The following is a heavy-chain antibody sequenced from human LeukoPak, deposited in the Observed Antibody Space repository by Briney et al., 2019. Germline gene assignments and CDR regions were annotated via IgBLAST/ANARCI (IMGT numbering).Heavy chain of an antibody. CDR1: GGSISSGGYS. D-gene: IGHD3-3*01. J-gene: IGHJ5*02. CDR3: ARGEWLPKSLWFDP. CDR2: IYHSGST. Sequence: SQTLSLTCAVSGGSISSGGYSWSWIRQPPGKGLEWIGYIYHSGSTYYNPSLKSRVTISVDRSKNQFSLKLSSVTAADTAVYYCARGEWLPKSLWFDPWGQGTLVTVSS. V-gene: IGHV4-30-2*01.